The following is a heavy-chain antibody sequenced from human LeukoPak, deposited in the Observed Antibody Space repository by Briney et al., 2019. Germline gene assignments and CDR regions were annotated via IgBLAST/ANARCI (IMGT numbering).Heavy chain of an antibody. D-gene: IGHD3-3*01. CDR1: GFTFSDYY. CDR2: ISSSGSTI. CDR3: ACDRASGYYDY. J-gene: IGHJ4*02. Sequence: GGPLRLSCAASGFTFSDYYMSWIRQAPGKGLEWVSYISSSGSTIYYADSVKGRFTISRDNAKNSLYLQMNSLRAEDTAVYYCACDRASGYYDYWGQGTLVTVSS. V-gene: IGHV3-11*01.